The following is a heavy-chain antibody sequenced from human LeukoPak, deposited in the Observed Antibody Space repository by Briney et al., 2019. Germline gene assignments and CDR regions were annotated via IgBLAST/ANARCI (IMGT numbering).Heavy chain of an antibody. CDR2: IIPIFGTA. V-gene: IGHV1-69*13. CDR1: GGTFSSYA. D-gene: IGHD5-24*01. Sequence: ASVKVSCKASGGTFSSYAISWVRQAPGQGLEWMGGIIPIFGTANYAQKFQGRVTITADESTSTAYMELSSLRSEDTAVYYCAQRWLQLYYFDYWGQGTLVTVSS. J-gene: IGHJ4*02. CDR3: AQRWLQLYYFDY.